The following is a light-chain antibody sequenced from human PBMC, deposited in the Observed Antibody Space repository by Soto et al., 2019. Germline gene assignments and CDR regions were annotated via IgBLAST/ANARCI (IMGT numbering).Light chain of an antibody. CDR3: QQYDNLPRGT. CDR1: QSISSC. CDR2: DAS. V-gene: IGKV1-33*01. Sequence: DIEMTQSPSTLAASLGDRVTITCRASQSISSCLAWYQQKPGKAPKLLVYDASNLETGVPSSFSGSGGGTDFTFTISSLQHEDIATYYCQQYDNLPRGTFGQGTRGEIK. J-gene: IGKJ5*01.